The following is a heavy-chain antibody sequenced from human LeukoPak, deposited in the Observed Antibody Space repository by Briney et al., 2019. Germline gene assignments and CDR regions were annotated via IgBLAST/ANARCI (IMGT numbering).Heavy chain of an antibody. CDR2: ISSSGSTI. V-gene: IGHV3-48*03. D-gene: IGHD1-14*01. Sequence: GGSLRLSCAASGFTFSTYEMNWVRQAPGKGLEWVSYISSSGSTIYYADSVKGRFTISRDNAKNSLYLQMNSLRAEDTAVYYCARSYGGNRNLDYWGQGTLVTVSS. J-gene: IGHJ4*02. CDR3: ARSYGGNRNLDY. CDR1: GFTFSTYE.